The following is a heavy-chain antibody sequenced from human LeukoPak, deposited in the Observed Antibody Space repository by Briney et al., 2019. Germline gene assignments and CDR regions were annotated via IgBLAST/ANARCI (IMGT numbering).Heavy chain of an antibody. D-gene: IGHD3-10*01. CDR2: IYYSGST. Sequence: PSQTLSLTCTVSGGSISSGGYYWSWIRQHPGKGLEWIGYIYYSGSTYYIPSLKSRVTISVDTSKNQFSLKLSSVTAADTAVYYCAREFDYYYYMDVWGKGTTVTVSS. J-gene: IGHJ6*03. V-gene: IGHV4-31*03. CDR3: AREFDYYYYMDV. CDR1: GGSISSGGYY.